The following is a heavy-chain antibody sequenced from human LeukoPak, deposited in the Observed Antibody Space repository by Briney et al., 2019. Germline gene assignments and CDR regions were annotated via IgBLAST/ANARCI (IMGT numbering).Heavy chain of an antibody. J-gene: IGHJ2*01. CDR1: GGSISSYY. CDR3: VRVSYDFWSGYPYWYFDL. D-gene: IGHD3-3*01. CDR2: IYTSGST. V-gene: IGHV4-4*07. Sequence: SETLSLTCTVSGGSISSYYWSWIRQPAGKGLEWIGRIYTSGSTNYNPSLKSRVTMSVDTSKNQFSLKLSSVTAADTAVYYCVRVSYDFWSGYPYWYFDLWGRGTLVTVSS.